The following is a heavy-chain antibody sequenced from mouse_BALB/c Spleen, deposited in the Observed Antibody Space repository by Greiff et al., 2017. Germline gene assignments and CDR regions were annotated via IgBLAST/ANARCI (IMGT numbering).Heavy chain of an antibody. V-gene: IGHV5-4*02. CDR2: ISDGGSYT. CDR3: AREGLRRYYAMDY. J-gene: IGHJ4*01. CDR1: GFTFSDYY. D-gene: IGHD1-1*01. Sequence: EVKLVESGGGLVKPGGSLKLSCAASGFTFSDYYMYWVRQTPEKRLEWVATISDGGSYTYYPDSVKGRFTISRDNAKNNLYLQMSSLKSEDTAMYYCAREGLRRYYAMDYWGQGTSVTVSS.